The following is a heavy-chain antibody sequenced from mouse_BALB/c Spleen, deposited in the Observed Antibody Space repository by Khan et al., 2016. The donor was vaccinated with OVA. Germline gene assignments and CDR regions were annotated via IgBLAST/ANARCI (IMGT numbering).Heavy chain of an antibody. J-gene: IGHJ3*01. CDR3: TRPSYYGNPWFTY. V-gene: IGHV5-9*02. D-gene: IGHD2-10*01. CDR1: GFAFNSYD. Sequence: DVQLVESGGGLVKPGGSLKLSCEVSGFAFNSYDMSWVRQTSEKRLEWVATISSTGTYTYYPDSVKGRFTISRDTARNTLYLQMSSLRSEATALYYGTRPSYYGNPWFTYWGQGTLVTVSA. CDR2: ISSTGTYT.